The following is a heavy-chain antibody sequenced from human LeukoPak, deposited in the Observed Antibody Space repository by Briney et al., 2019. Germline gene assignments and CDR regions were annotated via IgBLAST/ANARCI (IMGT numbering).Heavy chain of an antibody. CDR3: ARDGETPGYCSNTSCFNPPFDP. CDR2: INPSGGST. Sequence: ASVKVSCKASGYTFTSYYMHWVRQAPGQGLEWMGIINPSGGSTSYAQKFQGRVTMTRDMSTSTVYMELSSLRSEDTAVYYCARDGETPGYCSNTSCFNPPFDPWGQGTLVTVSS. J-gene: IGHJ5*02. CDR1: GYTFTSYY. V-gene: IGHV1-46*01. D-gene: IGHD2-2*01.